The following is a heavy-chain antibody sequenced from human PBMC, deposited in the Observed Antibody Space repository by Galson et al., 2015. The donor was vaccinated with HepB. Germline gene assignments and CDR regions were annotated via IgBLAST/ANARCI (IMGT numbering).Heavy chain of an antibody. D-gene: IGHD6-13*01. Sequence: SLRLSCAASGFSFTTYAISWVRQVPGKGLEWVSAIGGDGGNKYYDDSVKGRFTISKDKSKNTVYLQMNSLRAEDTAIYYCAKDATVSSSWSEYFDYWGQGTLVTVSS. CDR3: AKDATVSSSWSEYFDY. CDR2: IGGDGGNK. V-gene: IGHV3-23*01. CDR1: GFSFTTYA. J-gene: IGHJ4*02.